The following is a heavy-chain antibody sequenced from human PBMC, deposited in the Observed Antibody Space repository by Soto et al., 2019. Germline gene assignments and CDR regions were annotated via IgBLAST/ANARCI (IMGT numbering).Heavy chain of an antibody. V-gene: IGHV1-69*17. J-gene: IGHJ6*02. CDR2: IIPIFAMI. CDR3: ARGAVVSPDHNIEALYYSGMDV. D-gene: IGHD3-22*01. CDR1: GGTFSIYA. Sequence: QVQLVQSGAEVKKPGSSVNVSCKASGGTFSIYAISWVRQAPGQGLEWMGGIIPIFAMINSAQKFQGRLTFTADKSTSTAYMELSSLRSEDTAVYYCARGAVVSPDHNIEALYYSGMDVWGQGTTVAVS.